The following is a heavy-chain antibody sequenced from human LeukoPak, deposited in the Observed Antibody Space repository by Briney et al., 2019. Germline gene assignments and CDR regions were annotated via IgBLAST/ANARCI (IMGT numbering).Heavy chain of an antibody. V-gene: IGHV1-69*13. D-gene: IGHD2-2*02. CDR3: ARVAAEVVGVPGAIGSGWLRRDYYYMDV. CDR1: GGTFSSYA. Sequence: SVKVSCKASGGTFSSYAISWVRQAPGQGLEWMGGIIPIFGTANYAQKFQGRVTITADESTSTVYMELSSLRSEDTAVYYCARVAAEVVGVPGAIGSGWLRRDYYYMDVWGKGTTVTVSS. J-gene: IGHJ6*03. CDR2: IIPIFGTA.